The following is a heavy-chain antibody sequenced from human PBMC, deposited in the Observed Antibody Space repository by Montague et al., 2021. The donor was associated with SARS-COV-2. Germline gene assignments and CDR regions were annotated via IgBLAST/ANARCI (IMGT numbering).Heavy chain of an antibody. V-gene: IGHV4-4*07. Sequence: SETLSLTCTVSGGFISSYYWSWIRQPAGKGLEWIGRIYPSGSTKYNPSLKSRVPMSVDTSKNQFSLKLSSVTAADTDVYYCSRDHMTILFMFYYYGLDVWGQGTTVTVSS. CDR1: GGFISSYY. CDR2: IYPSGST. D-gene: IGHD4/OR15-4a*01. J-gene: IGHJ6*02. CDR3: SRDHMTILFMFYYYGLDV.